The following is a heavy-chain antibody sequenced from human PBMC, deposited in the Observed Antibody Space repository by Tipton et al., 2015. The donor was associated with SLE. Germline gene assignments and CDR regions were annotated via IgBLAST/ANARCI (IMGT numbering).Heavy chain of an antibody. CDR3: TSLSTRGNYYVSDV. V-gene: IGHV3-30*09. J-gene: IGHJ6*02. Sequence: SLRLSCAASGFTFSTYPLHWVRQSPGKGLEWVAGISYDGSNKFYTESVMGRFAISRDNSKNTLYLQMDSLTPEDTALYYCTSLSTRGNYYVSDVWGQGTTVTASS. D-gene: IGHD3-16*01. CDR1: GFTFSTYP. CDR2: ISYDGSNK.